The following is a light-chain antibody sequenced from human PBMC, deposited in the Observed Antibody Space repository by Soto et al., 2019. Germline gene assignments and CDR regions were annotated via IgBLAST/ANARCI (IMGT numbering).Light chain of an antibody. J-gene: IGKJ1*01. CDR2: QVS. Sequence: DVVMTQSPLSLPATLGQPASISCRSSQSRAHSDGKTYLSWFLLRPDQSPRRLIYQVSNRESGVPDRLRGSWSGTDFTLKSSRVEAEDVGVYYCRQGTHWPPWTFGPGTKVEIK. CDR1: QSRAHSDGKTY. V-gene: IGKV2-30*02. CDR3: RQGTHWPPWT.